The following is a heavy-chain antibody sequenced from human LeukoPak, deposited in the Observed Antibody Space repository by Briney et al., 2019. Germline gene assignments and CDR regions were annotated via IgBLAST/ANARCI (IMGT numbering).Heavy chain of an antibody. CDR1: RGSICTYY. D-gene: IGHD6-6*01. CDR2: IYHSGST. V-gene: IGHV4-59*01. CDR3: ARGGAARLHFHN. Sequence: SETLSLTCTVPRGSICTYYWNWIRQPPRNGLEWIGYIYHSGSTNYHPSLQSRVAISVDTSKNQSSLNLNSVTAADTAVYYCARGGAARLHFHNCGQGTLVTVSS. J-gene: IGHJ1*01.